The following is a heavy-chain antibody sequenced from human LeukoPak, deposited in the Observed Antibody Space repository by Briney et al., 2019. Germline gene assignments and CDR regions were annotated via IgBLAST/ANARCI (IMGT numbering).Heavy chain of an antibody. CDR2: IYYSGST. Sequence: SETLSLTCTVSGGSISTYYWSWIRQPPGKGLEWIGYIYYSGSTNYNPSLKSRVTISVDTSKNQFSLRLSSVTAADTAVYYCARASRGGQLAGLDYWGQGTLVTVSS. CDR3: ARASRGGQLAGLDY. V-gene: IGHV4-59*01. D-gene: IGHD6-6*01. J-gene: IGHJ4*02. CDR1: GGSISTYY.